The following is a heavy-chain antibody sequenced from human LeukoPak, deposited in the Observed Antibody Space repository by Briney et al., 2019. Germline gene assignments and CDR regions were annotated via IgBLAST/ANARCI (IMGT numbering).Heavy chain of an antibody. Sequence: GESLKISCKGSGYSFTSYWIGWVRQMPGKGLEWMGIIYPGDSDTRYSPSFQGQVTISADKTISTAYLQWSSLKASDTAMYYCASNYDILTGPFDPWGQGTLVTVSS. J-gene: IGHJ5*02. D-gene: IGHD3-9*01. V-gene: IGHV5-51*01. CDR3: ASNYDILTGPFDP. CDR1: GYSFTSYW. CDR2: IYPGDSDT.